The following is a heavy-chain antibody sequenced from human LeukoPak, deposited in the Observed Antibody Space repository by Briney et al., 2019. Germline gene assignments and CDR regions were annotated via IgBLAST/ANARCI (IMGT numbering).Heavy chain of an antibody. CDR2: INTNNGKT. D-gene: IGHD1-7*01. V-gene: IGHV1-18*01. J-gene: IGHJ3*02. Sequence: ASVKVSCKASGYTIISYGISWVRQAPGQGLEWMGWINTNNGKTNYAQKVQGRVTMTTDTSTSTAYLELRSLRSDDSAVYYCAREGTTTVGAFDIWGQGTMVTVSS. CDR3: AREGTTTVGAFDI. CDR1: GYTIISYG.